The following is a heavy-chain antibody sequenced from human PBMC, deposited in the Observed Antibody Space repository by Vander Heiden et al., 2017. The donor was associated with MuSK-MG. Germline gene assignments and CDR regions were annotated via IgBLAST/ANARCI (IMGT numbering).Heavy chain of an antibody. J-gene: IGHJ3*02. V-gene: IGHV1-69*01. CDR2: IIHNFGTA. D-gene: IGHD6-13*01. CDR3: ARGRVWAGAFDI. Sequence: IIHNFGTANYAQKFQGRVTITADESTSTAYMEMSSLRSEDTAVYYCARGRVWAGAFDIWGQGTMVTVSS.